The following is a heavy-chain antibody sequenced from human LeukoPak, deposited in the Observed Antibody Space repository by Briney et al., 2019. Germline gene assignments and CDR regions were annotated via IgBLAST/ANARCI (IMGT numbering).Heavy chain of an antibody. CDR2: VYNSGST. Sequence: PSETLSLTCTVSGGSISTYYWNWIRQTPGKGLEWIGHVYNSGSTNYNPSLKSRVTMSVDMSRNQFSLKLTSVTAADTAVYYCAKDKSGSYFSWFDPWGQGTLVTVSS. D-gene: IGHD1-26*01. V-gene: IGHV4-59*12. J-gene: IGHJ5*02. CDR3: AKDKSGSYFSWFDP. CDR1: GGSISTYY.